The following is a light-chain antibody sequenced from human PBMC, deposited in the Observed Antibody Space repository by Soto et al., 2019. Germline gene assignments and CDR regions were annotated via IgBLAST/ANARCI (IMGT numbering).Light chain of an antibody. CDR2: DVN. J-gene: IGLJ1*01. CDR1: NSDVGGYNY. CDR3: SSYTRSSTFV. V-gene: IGLV2-14*03. Sequence: QSVLTQPASVSGSPEQSITISCTGTNSDVGGYNYVSWYQQHPGKAPKLMIYDVNNRPSGVSNRFSGSKSGNTASLTISGLQTEDEADYYCSSYTRSSTFVFGTGTKVTVL.